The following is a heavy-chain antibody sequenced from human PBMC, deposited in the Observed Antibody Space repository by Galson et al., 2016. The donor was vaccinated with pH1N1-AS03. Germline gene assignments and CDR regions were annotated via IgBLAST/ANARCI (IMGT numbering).Heavy chain of an antibody. CDR3: TTDVPMSGGALDS. CDR2: IKSTVHGETT. J-gene: IGHJ4*02. D-gene: IGHD3-16*01. Sequence: SLRLSCAASGRIFSNLWMMWVRQSPGKGPEWVGRIKSTVHGETTDYAAPVKGRFTISRDDSKNTVYLQMNSLKTEDTALYYCTTDVPMSGGALDSWGQGTPVTASS. CDR1: GRIFSNLW. V-gene: IGHV3-15*01.